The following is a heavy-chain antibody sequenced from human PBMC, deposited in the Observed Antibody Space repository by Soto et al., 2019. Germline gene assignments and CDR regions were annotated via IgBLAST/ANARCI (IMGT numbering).Heavy chain of an antibody. D-gene: IGHD2-2*01. CDR2: MSXSGGSX. CDR3: AKDIQPYHDAFDI. CDR1: VFTFRSYA. V-gene: IGHV3-23*01. J-gene: IGHJ3*02. Sequence: XGSLRLSCAASVFTFRSYAMSWVRQAPGXVLKWVSAMSXSGGSXYYADYVKGRXXISRDNSXXKLYMQMNSLRAEETAVYYCAKDIQPYHDAFDIWGQGTMVTVSS.